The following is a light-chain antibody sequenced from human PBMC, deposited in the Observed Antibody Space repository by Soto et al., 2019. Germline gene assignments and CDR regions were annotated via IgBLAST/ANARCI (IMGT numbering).Light chain of an antibody. CDR1: QSVGSSY. CDR2: GAS. J-gene: IGKJ2*01. Sequence: EVVLTQSPGTLSLSPGEIATLSCRASQSVGSSYLAWYQQRPGQTPRPLIYGASSRAPGIPDRFSGSGSGTDFTLTISRLEPEDFAVYYCQHYGTSPPYTFGQGTKLEIK. CDR3: QHYGTSPPYT. V-gene: IGKV3-20*01.